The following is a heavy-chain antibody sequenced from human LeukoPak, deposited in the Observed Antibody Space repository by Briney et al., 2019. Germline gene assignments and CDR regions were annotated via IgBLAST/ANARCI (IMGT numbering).Heavy chain of an antibody. Sequence: GGSLRLSCAASGFTFSSYAMSWVRQAPGKGLEWVSAISGSGGSTYYADSVKGRFTISRDNSKNTLYLQMNSLRAEDTALYYCARAIDYYGSGSYINWFDPWGQGTLVTVSS. CDR3: ARAIDYYGSGSYINWFDP. CDR1: GFTFSSYA. V-gene: IGHV3-23*01. CDR2: ISGSGGST. D-gene: IGHD3-10*01. J-gene: IGHJ5*02.